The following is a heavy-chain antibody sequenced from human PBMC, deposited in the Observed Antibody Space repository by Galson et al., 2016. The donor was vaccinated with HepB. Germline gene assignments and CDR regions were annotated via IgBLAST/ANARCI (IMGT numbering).Heavy chain of an antibody. CDR3: AHTVCFWSGYYVHYYGMDV. Sequence: PALVKPTQTLTLTCTFSGFSLSTSGVGVGWIRQPPGKALEWLATIYWNDDKRYSPSLRGRLTITKDTSKNQVVLTMTNMDPVDTATYYCAHTVCFWSGYYVHYYGMDVWGQGTTVTVSS. J-gene: IGHJ6*02. V-gene: IGHV2-5*01. CDR2: IYWNDDK. CDR1: GFSLSTSGVG. D-gene: IGHD3-3*01.